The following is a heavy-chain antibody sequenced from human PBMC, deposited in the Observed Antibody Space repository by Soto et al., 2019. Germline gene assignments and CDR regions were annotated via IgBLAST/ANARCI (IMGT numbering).Heavy chain of an antibody. CDR1: GYTFTSYA. Sequence: QVQLVQSGAEEKKPGASVKVSCKASGYTFTSYAMHWVRQAPGQRLEWMGWINAGNGNTKYSQKFKGRVTITRDTSANTAHIQPRTLRYQDTPLYYYARDPSYYGTALWGQGPTVTVSS. CDR3: ARDPSYYGTAL. V-gene: IGHV1-3*05. J-gene: IGHJ6*02. CDR2: INAGNGNT.